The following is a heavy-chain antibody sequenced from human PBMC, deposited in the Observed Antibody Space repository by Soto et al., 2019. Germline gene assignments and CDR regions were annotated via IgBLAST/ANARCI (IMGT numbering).Heavy chain of an antibody. D-gene: IGHD4-17*01. V-gene: IGHV2-5*02. CDR1: GFSLSTRGVG. CDR3: AHRGTVTPSSPRRYFDL. Sequence: QITLKESGPTLVKPTQTLTLTCTFSGFSLSTRGVGVGWIRQPPGKALEWLALIYWDDDKRYSPSLKSRLTITKDTSKNRVVLTLTNMDPVDTATYYCAHRGTVTPSSPRRYFDLWGRGTLVTVSS. J-gene: IGHJ2*01. CDR2: IYWDDDK.